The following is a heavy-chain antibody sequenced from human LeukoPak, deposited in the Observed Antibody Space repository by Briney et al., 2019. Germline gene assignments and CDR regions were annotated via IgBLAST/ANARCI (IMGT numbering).Heavy chain of an antibody. CDR1: GFTFSSYG. CDR3: ARNTRREHYSNWFDP. J-gene: IGHJ5*02. Sequence: PGRSLRLSCAASGFTFSSYGMHWVRQAPGKGLEWVAVISYDGSNKYYADSVKGRFTISRDNSKNTLYLQMNSLRAEDTAVYYCARNTRREHYSNWFDPWGQGTLVTVSS. D-gene: IGHD3-3*02. CDR2: ISYDGSNK. V-gene: IGHV3-30*03.